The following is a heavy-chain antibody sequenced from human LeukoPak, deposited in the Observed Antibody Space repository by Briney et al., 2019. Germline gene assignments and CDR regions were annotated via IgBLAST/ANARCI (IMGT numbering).Heavy chain of an antibody. CDR3: LGHCRYSSGEMCFHI. Sequence: GGSLRLSCAASGFTLRSYEMNWVRHAPGKGLEWISFISSSGSAMYYADSVKGRFTIARDNAKNTLFLQMNSLRAEDTALYYCLGHCRYSSGEMCFHIWGQGTLVTVST. CDR2: ISSSGSAM. D-gene: IGHD6-19*01. V-gene: IGHV3-48*03. J-gene: IGHJ4*02. CDR1: GFTLRSYE.